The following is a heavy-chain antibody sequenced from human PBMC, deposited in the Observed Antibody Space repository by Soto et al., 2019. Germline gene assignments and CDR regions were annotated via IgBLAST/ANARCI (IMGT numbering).Heavy chain of an antibody. D-gene: IGHD6-6*01. CDR1: GYSFTSYL. Sequence: PXESLKIYRGGSGYSFTSYLVVWVRQMPGKGLEWMGIIYPGDSDTRYSPSFQGQVTISADKSISTAYLQWSSLKASDTAMYYCARRSILSNWFDTWGQGTLVTVSS. CDR3: ARRSILSNWFDT. J-gene: IGHJ5*02. CDR2: IYPGDSDT. V-gene: IGHV5-51*01.